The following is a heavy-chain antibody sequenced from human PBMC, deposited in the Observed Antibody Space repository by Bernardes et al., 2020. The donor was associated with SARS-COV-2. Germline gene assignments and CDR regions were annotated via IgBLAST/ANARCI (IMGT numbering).Heavy chain of an antibody. D-gene: IGHD6-6*01. V-gene: IGHV1-69*04. CDR1: GGTFSSYA. J-gene: IGHJ6*02. Sequence: SVKVSCKASGGTFSSYAISWVRQAPGQGLEWMGRIIPILGIANYAQKFQGRVTITADKSTSTAYMELSSLRSEDTAVYYCARGSSSSRVGYYYGMDVWGQGTTVTVSS. CDR2: IIPILGIA. CDR3: ARGSSSSRVGYYYGMDV.